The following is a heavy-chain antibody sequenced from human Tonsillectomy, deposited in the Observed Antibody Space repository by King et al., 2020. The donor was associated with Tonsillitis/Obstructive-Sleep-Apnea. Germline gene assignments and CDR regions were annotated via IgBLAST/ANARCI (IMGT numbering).Heavy chain of an antibody. D-gene: IGHD5-18*01. CDR2: ISSSSSTI. V-gene: IGHV3-48*03. Sequence: VQLVESGGGLVQPGGSLRLSCAASGFTFSRYEMNWVRQAPGKGLEWVSYISSSSSTIYYADSVKGRFTISRDNSKNSLYLQMNSLRAEDTAVYYCARDLGVQLWADDYWGQGTLVTVSS. J-gene: IGHJ4*02. CDR3: ARDLGVQLWADDY. CDR1: GFTFSRYE.